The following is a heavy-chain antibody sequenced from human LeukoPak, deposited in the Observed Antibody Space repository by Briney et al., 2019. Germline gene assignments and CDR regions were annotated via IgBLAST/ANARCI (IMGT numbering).Heavy chain of an antibody. CDR1: GFTFTRYW. CDR2: INEDGSIT. J-gene: IGHJ4*02. CDR3: ARDLGGIAGS. D-gene: IGHD1-26*01. V-gene: IGHV3-74*01. Sequence: GGSLTLSCAASGFTFTRYWMHWVRQVPGKGLAWVSRINEDGSITTHADSVRGRFTISRDNARDTLYLQMNSLRSEDTAVYYRARDLGGIAGSWGQGTLVTVSS.